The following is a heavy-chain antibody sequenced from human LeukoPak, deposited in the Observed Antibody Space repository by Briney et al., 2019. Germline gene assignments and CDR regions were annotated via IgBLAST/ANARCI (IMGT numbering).Heavy chain of an antibody. CDR1: GGTFSSYA. J-gene: IGHJ5*02. Sequence: SVKVSCKASGGTFSSYAISWVRQAPGQGLEWMGGIIPIFGTANYAQKFQGRATITADESTSTAYMALSSLRSEDTAVYYCARDRQVVPAAINYDWFDPWGQGTLVTVSS. CDR2: IIPIFGTA. V-gene: IGHV1-69*13. CDR3: ARDRQVVPAAINYDWFDP. D-gene: IGHD2-2*02.